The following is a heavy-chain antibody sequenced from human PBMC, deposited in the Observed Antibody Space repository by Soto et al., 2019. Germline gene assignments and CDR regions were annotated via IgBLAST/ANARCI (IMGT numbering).Heavy chain of an antibody. D-gene: IGHD1-1*01. CDR1: GFTFSSYW. V-gene: IGHV3-7*01. Sequence: GGSLRLSCAASGFTFSSYWMNWVRQAPGKGLEWVANINQDRNEENLLGSVKGGFTISSDNAKNSLFLQMNSLRVDDTAVYYCARTGDGYHDFIDYWGQGALVTVSS. CDR3: ARTGDGYHDFIDY. CDR2: INQDRNEE. J-gene: IGHJ4*02.